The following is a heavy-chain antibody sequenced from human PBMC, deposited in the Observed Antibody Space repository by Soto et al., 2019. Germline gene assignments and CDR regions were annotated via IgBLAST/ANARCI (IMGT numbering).Heavy chain of an antibody. Sequence: VKVSCKASGYTFTSYAMHWVRQAPGQRLEWMGWINAGNGNRKYSQKFQGRVTITRDTSASTAYMELSSLRSEDTAVYYCARDIAFDIWGQGTMVTVSS. V-gene: IGHV1-3*01. CDR1: GYTFTSYA. J-gene: IGHJ3*02. CDR2: INAGNGNR. CDR3: ARDIAFDI.